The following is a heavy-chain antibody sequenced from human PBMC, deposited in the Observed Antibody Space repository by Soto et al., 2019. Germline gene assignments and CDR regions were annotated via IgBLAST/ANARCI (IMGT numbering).Heavy chain of an antibody. D-gene: IGHD4-17*01. CDR1: GGTFSSYT. CDR2: IIPILGIA. J-gene: IGHJ5*01. V-gene: IGHV1-69*08. CDR3: ARDEGLAYGDSLLPFDS. Sequence: QVQLVQSGAEVKKPGSSVKVSCKASGGTFSSYTISWVRQAPGQGLEWMGRIIPILGIANYAQKFQGRVTITAXXSXSXXYRELSSLRSEDTAGYYCARDEGLAYGDSLLPFDSWGQGTLVTVSS.